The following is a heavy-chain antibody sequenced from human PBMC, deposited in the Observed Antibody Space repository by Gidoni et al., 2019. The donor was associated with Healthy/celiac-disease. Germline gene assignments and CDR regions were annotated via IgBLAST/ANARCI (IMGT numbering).Heavy chain of an antibody. CDR3: TTAYYYDSSGYYWDY. V-gene: IGHV3-15*07. CDR2: IKSKTDGGTT. Sequence: EVQLVESGGGLVKPGGSLRLSCAASGFTFSNAWMNWVRQAPGKGLEWVGRIKSKTDGGTTDYAAPVKGRFTISRDDSKNTLYLQMNSLKTEDTAVYYCTTAYYYDSSGYYWDYWGQGTLVTVSS. CDR1: GFTFSNAW. D-gene: IGHD3-22*01. J-gene: IGHJ4*02.